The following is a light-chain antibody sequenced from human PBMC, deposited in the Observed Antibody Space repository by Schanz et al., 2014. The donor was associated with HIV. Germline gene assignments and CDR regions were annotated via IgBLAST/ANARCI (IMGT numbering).Light chain of an antibody. CDR1: QSLVYTNGNTY. V-gene: IGKV2-30*01. J-gene: IGKJ4*01. CDR3: MQRVEFPSGLT. Sequence: DALLTQSPLSLPVTLGQPASISCSSTQSLVYTNGNTYLNWFQQRPGQSPRRLIYQISNRDSGVPDRFSGSGSGTDFTLKISRVEAEDVGIYYCMQRVEFPSGLTFGGGTKVEIK. CDR2: QIS.